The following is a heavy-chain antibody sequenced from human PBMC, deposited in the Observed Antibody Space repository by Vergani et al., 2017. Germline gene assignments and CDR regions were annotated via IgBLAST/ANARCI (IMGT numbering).Heavy chain of an antibody. CDR2: IYYSGST. CDR1: GGSISSGGYY. J-gene: IGHJ5*02. CDR3: ARAPYCSSTSCYDGAWFDP. V-gene: IGHV4-31*03. D-gene: IGHD2-2*01. Sequence: QVQLQESGPGLVKPSQTLSLTCTVSGGSISSGGYYWSWLRQHPGKGLEWIGYIYYSGSTYYNPSLKIRVTISVDTSKNQFYLKLSSVTSADTAVYYCARAPYCSSTSCYDGAWFDPWGQGTLVTVSS.